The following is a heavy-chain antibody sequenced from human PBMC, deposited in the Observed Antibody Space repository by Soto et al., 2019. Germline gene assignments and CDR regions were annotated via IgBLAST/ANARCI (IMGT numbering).Heavy chain of an antibody. D-gene: IGHD2-15*01. J-gene: IGHJ5*02. CDR1: GGTFSSYA. V-gene: IGHV1-69*06. CDR2: IIPIFGTA. Sequence: GASVKVSCKASGGTFSSYAISWVRQAPGQGLEWMGGIIPIFGTANYAQKFQGRVTITADKSTSTAYMELSSLRSVDTAVYYCARTGRYCSGGSCYRWFDPWGQGTLVTVSS. CDR3: ARTGRYCSGGSCYRWFDP.